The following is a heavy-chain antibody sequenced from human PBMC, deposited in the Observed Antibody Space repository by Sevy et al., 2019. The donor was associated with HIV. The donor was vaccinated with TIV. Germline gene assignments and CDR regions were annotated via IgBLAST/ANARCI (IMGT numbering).Heavy chain of an antibody. CDR3: VRLAVAATSLIFDY. D-gene: IGHD2-15*01. J-gene: IGHJ4*02. CDR2: INYSGNT. CDR1: GGSISSSSYY. V-gene: IGHV4-39*01. Sequence: SDTLSLTCTVSGGSISSSSYYWGWIRQPPRKGLEWIGSINYSGNTYYNPSLKSRVTISVDTSKNQFSLNLSSVTAADTAVYYCVRLAVAATSLIFDYWGQGILVTVSS.